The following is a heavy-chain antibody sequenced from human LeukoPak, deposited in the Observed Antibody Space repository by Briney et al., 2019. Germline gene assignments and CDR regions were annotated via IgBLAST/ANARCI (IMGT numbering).Heavy chain of an antibody. D-gene: IGHD5-24*01. J-gene: IGHJ4*02. CDR2: FDPEDGET. Sequence: GASVKVSCKVSGYTLTELSMHWVRQVPGKGLEWMGGFDPEDGETIYAQKFQGRVTMTENTSTDTAYMELSSLRSEDTAVYYCATDLGLHSGNRFDYWGQGTLVTVSS. CDR3: ATDLGLHSGNRFDY. V-gene: IGHV1-24*01. CDR1: GYTLTELS.